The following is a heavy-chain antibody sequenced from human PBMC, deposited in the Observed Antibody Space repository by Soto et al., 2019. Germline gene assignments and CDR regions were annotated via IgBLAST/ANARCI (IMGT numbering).Heavy chain of an antibody. D-gene: IGHD2-2*01. V-gene: IGHV4-39*01. CDR2: IYYSGST. Sequence: QLQLQESGPRLVKPSETLSLTCSVSGGSISSSSYSWGWIRQPPGKGLEWIGTIYYSGSTHYNPSLEGRVGYSADTPDTQLSLRLSSVPAADTAVYYCGRQPGHCGSTTCFGYYSVDVWGQGTTVTVS. J-gene: IGHJ6*02. CDR3: GRQPGHCGSTTCFGYYSVDV. CDR1: GGSISSSSYS.